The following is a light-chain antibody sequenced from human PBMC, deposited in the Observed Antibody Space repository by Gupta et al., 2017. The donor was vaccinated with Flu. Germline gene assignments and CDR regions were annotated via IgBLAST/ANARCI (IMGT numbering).Light chain of an antibody. V-gene: IGKV1-5*03. CDR1: QSMSSW. CDR3: QQYNSYPRT. J-gene: IGKJ1*01. Sequence: GDRVTITCRASQSMSSWLAWYQQKPGKAPNLLIQKASSLESEVPSRFSGSGSGTEFTLTISSLQPDDFATYYCQQYNSYPRTFGQGTKVEIK. CDR2: KAS.